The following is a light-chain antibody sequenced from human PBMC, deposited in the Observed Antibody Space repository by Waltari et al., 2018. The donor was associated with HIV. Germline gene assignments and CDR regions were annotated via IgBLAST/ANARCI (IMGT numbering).Light chain of an antibody. V-gene: IGLV2-8*01. CDR2: EVS. CDR1: SSDVGGYNF. J-gene: IGLJ2*01. Sequence: QSALTQPPSASGSPGQSVTISCTGTSSDVGGYNFVSWYQQHPGRAPKFLIYEVSKRPSGVPGPFSGSKAGNPGSLTGLGLQAEDEADYYCSSYGGSDNRVIFGGGTKLTVL. CDR3: SSYGGSDNRVI.